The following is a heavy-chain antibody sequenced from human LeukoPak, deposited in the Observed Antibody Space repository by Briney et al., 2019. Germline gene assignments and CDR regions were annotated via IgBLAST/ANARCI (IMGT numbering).Heavy chain of an antibody. J-gene: IGHJ4*02. CDR2: IHGDGRT. D-gene: IGHD3-22*01. Sequence: PGGSLRLSCAASGFTVTTYYMTWVRQAPGKGLEWVSGIHGDGRTYYADSVKGRFTISRDSSKNTLSLQMNSLRAEDTAVYYCATTGGYWTGIFDRWGQGTLVTVSS. V-gene: IGHV3-53*01. CDR3: ATTGGYWTGIFDR. CDR1: GFTVTTYY.